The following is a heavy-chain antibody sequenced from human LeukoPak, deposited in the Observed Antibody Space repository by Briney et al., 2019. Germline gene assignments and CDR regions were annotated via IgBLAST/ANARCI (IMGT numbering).Heavy chain of an antibody. D-gene: IGHD3-10*01. Sequence: SQTLSLTCTVSGGSISSGGYYWSWIRQHPGKGLEWIGYIYYSGSTYYNPSLKSRVTISVDTSKNQFSLKLSSVTAADTAVYYCARVDDYYGSGSYQNWFDLWGQGTLVTVSS. CDR1: GGSISSGGYY. CDR3: ARVDDYYGSGSYQNWFDL. CDR2: IYYSGST. V-gene: IGHV4-31*03. J-gene: IGHJ5*02.